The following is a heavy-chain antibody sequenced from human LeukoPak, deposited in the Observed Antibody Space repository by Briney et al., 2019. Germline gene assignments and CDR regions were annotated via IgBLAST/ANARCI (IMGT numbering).Heavy chain of an antibody. CDR1: GYNFIGYY. D-gene: IGHD2-2*01. CDR3: ARDLGYCSSTSCLNWFDP. V-gene: IGHV1-2*06. J-gene: IGHJ5*02. CDR2: NNPNTGDT. Sequence: ASVKVSCKASGYNFIGYYMHWVRQAPGQGPEWMGLNNPNTGDTNYAQKFQGRVTMTRDTSISTAYMELSRLRSDDTAVYYCARDLGYCSSTSCLNWFDPWGQGTLVTVSS.